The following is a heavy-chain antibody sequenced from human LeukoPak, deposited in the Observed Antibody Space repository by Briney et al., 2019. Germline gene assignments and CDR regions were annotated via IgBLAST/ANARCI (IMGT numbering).Heavy chain of an antibody. CDR2: ISGSGGST. D-gene: IGHD3-3*01. J-gene: IGHJ6*03. CDR1: GFTFSSYA. CDR3: ARLSKEYYDFWSGYSDPYYYMDV. V-gene: IGHV3-23*01. Sequence: GGSQRLSCAASGFTFSSYAMSWVRQAPGKGLEWVSAISGSGGSTYYADSVKGRFTISRDNSKNTLYLQMNSLRAEDTAVYYCARLSKEYYDFWSGYSDPYYYMDVWGKGTTVTVSS.